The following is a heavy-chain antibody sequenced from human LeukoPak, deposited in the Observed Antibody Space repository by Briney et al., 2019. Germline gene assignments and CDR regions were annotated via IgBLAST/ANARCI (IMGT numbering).Heavy chain of an antibody. J-gene: IGHJ5*02. D-gene: IGHD5-12*01. V-gene: IGHV4-4*07. CDR1: GGSISSYY. Sequence: SETLSLTCTVSGGSISSYYWSWIRQPAGKGLESIGHISTSGSTNYNPSLKSRVTMSVDTSKNQFSLNLSSVTAADTAVYYCARWGGIYVGWFDPWGQGTLVTVSS. CDR2: ISTSGST. CDR3: ARWGGIYVGWFDP.